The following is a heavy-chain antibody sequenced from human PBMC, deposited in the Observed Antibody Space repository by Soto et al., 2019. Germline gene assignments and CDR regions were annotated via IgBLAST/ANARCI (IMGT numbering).Heavy chain of an antibody. J-gene: IGHJ4*02. D-gene: IGHD2-15*01. Sequence: QVQLVESGGGMVQPGRSLRLSCAASGFTFSSYGMHWVRQAPGKGLEWVAVISYDGSNKYYADSVKGRFTISRDNSKNTLYRQMNSLRAEDTAVYYCAKETYSGPLDYWGQGTLVTVSS. CDR1: GFTFSSYG. V-gene: IGHV3-30*18. CDR2: ISYDGSNK. CDR3: AKETYSGPLDY.